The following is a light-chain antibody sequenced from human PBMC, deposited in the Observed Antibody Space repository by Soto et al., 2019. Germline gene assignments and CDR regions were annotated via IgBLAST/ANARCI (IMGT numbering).Light chain of an antibody. CDR2: DAS. CDR3: QQYDNLPPYT. V-gene: IGKV1-33*01. Sequence: DIQMTQSPSSLSASVGDRVTITCQASQDISNYLNWYQQKPGKAPKLLIYDASNLETGVPSRFSGSGSGTAFTFTISSLQPEDIATYDCQQYDNLPPYTFGQGTKLEIK. CDR1: QDISNY. J-gene: IGKJ2*01.